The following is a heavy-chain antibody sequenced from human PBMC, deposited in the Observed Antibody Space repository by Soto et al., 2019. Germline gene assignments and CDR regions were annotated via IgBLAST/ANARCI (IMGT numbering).Heavy chain of an antibody. CDR3: ARSSSGPPPDVFDI. CDR2: INADNGNT. D-gene: IGHD6-19*01. J-gene: IGHJ3*02. V-gene: IGHV1-3*01. Sequence: ASVKVSCKASGYTFTSYAMHWVRQAPGQGLEWMGWINADNGNTNYSQKLQGRVTMTTDTSTSTAYMELRSLRSDDTAVYYCARSSSGPPPDVFDIWGQGTMVTVSS. CDR1: GYTFTSYA.